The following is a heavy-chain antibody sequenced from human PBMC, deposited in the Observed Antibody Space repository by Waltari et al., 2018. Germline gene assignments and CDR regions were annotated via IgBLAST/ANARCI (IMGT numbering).Heavy chain of an antibody. CDR1: GGSISSSSYY. CDR2: IYYSGST. CDR3: ARQRYNFWSGYYISTFDY. Sequence: QLQLQESGPGLVKPSETLSLTCTVSGGSISSSSYYWGWNRQPPGKGLEWFGSIYYSGSTYYNPSLKSRVTISVDTSKNQFSLKLSSVTAADTAVYYCARQRYNFWSGYYISTFDYWGQGTLVTVSS. V-gene: IGHV4-39*01. J-gene: IGHJ4*02. D-gene: IGHD3-3*01.